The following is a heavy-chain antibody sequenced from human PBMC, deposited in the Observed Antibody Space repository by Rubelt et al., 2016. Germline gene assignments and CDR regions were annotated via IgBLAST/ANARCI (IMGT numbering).Heavy chain of an antibody. CDR3: ARGITVKTRNIGMLGPGMDV. Sequence: QVQLQQWGAGLLKPSETLSLTCAVYGGSFSGYYWSWIRQPPGEGLEWIGEINHSGITNYNASLKSRLTISVDTSKNQFSLSRGAVTAADTAVYYCARGITVKTRNIGMLGPGMDVWGQGTTVTVSS. D-gene: IGHD2/OR15-2a*01. J-gene: IGHJ6*02. CDR2: INHSGIT. CDR1: GGSFSGYY. V-gene: IGHV4-34*01.